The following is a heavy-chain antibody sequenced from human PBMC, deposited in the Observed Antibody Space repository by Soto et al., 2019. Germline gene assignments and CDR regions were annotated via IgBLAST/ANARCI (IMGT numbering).Heavy chain of an antibody. CDR1: GFTFSNAW. CDR2: IKSKTDGGTT. D-gene: IGHD6-13*01. J-gene: IGHJ4*02. Sequence: EVQLVESGGGLVKPGGSLRLSCAASGFTFSNAWMNWVRQAPGKGLEWVGRIKSKTDGGTTDYAAPVKGRFTISRDDSRNTLYLRMNSVKTEDTAVYYGTTRRAAGADEARGFDYWGQGTLVTVSS. V-gene: IGHV3-15*07. CDR3: TTRRAAGADEARGFDY.